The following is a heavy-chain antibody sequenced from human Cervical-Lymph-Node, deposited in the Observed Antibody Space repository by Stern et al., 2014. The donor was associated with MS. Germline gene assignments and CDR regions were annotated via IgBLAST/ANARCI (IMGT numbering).Heavy chain of an antibody. CDR2: IIPIFGIA. J-gene: IGHJ3*02. CDR3: ARTDTAMATKHAFDI. D-gene: IGHD5-18*01. V-gene: IGHV1-69*17. Sequence: VQLVQSGAEVKKPGSSVKVSCKASGGTFSSYAISWVRQAPGKGLEWMGGIIPIFGIANYAQKFQGRVTITADKSTSTAYMELSSLRSEDTAVYYCARTDTAMATKHAFDIWGQGTMVTVSS. CDR1: GGTFSSYA.